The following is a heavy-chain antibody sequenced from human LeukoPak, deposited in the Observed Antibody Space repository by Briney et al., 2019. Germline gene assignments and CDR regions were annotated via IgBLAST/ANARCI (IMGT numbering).Heavy chain of an antibody. V-gene: IGHV3-23*01. D-gene: IGHD3-10*01. CDR2: ISGSGGST. CDR1: GFTFSSYV. J-gene: IGHJ4*02. CDR3: VKDVEAYYGSGSYVDH. Sequence: GGSLRLSCAVSGFTFSSYVMSWVRQAPGKGLEWVSAISGSGGSTYYADSVKGRFTISRDNAQNYLYLQMNSLTVEDMALYYCVKDVEAYYGSGSYVDHWGQGTLVTVSS.